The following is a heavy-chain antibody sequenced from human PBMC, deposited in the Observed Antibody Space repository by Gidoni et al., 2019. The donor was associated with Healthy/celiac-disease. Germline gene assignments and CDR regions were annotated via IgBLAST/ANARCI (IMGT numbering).Heavy chain of an antibody. J-gene: IGHJ3*02. Sequence: QVQLVESGGGVVQPGRSLSLSCAASGFTFSSYGMHWVRQAPGKGLEWVAVIWYDGSNKYYADSVKGRFTISRDNSKNTLYLQMNSLRAEDTAVYYCARDPRITIFGVALGGAFDIWGQGTMVTVSS. D-gene: IGHD3-3*01. CDR1: GFTFSSYG. CDR3: ARDPRITIFGVALGGAFDI. V-gene: IGHV3-33*01. CDR2: IWYDGSNK.